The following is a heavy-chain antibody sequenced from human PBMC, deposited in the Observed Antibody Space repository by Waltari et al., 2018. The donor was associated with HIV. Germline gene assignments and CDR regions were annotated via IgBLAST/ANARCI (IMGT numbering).Heavy chain of an antibody. D-gene: IGHD2-15*01. CDR3: ARGYCSGGSCYSVDY. Sequence: EVQLVESGGGLVKPGGSLRLSCAASGFPFSSYSMNWSRQAPGKGLEWVSSISSSSSYIYYADSVKGRFTISRDNAKNSLYLQMNSLRAEDTAVYYCARGYCSGGSCYSVDYWGQGTLVTVSS. J-gene: IGHJ4*02. CDR1: GFPFSSYS. CDR2: ISSSSSYI. V-gene: IGHV3-21*01.